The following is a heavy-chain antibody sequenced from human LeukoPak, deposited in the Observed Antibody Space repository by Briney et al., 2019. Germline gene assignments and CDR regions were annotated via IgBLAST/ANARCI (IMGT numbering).Heavy chain of an antibody. CDR3: ARGFYGDYYYYGMDV. D-gene: IGHD4-17*01. V-gene: IGHV1-2*02. CDR1: GYIFIDYY. J-gene: IGHJ6*02. CDR2: INPNSGDT. Sequence: ASVKVSCKASGYIFIDYYMYWVRQAPGQGLEWMGWINPNSGDTKYAQKFQGRVTMTRDQSISTAYMELSRLRSDDTAVYYCARGFYGDYYYYGMDVWGRGTTVTVSS.